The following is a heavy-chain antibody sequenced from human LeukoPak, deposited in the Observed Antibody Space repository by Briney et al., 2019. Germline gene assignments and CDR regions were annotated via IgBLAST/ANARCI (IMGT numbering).Heavy chain of an antibody. CDR1: GFNFSNYA. Sequence: GGSLRLSCAASGFNFSNYAMHWVRQAPGKGLEWVAALSYEGTSKYYADSVEGRFTISRDNSRNTLYLQMDSLRAEDSAVYSCAKVHVVVAINDGLDIWGQGTTVTVSS. D-gene: IGHD3-22*01. CDR3: AKVHVVVAINDGLDI. CDR2: LSYEGTSK. J-gene: IGHJ3*02. V-gene: IGHV3-30*18.